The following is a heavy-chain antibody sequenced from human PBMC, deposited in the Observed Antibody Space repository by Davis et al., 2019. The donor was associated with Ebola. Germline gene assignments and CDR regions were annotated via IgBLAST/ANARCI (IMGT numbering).Heavy chain of an antibody. CDR1: GFTFSDYA. CDR3: AGGPSTGNPFSH. J-gene: IGHJ4*02. D-gene: IGHD4-23*01. CDR2: ISTGGVTT. V-gene: IGHV3-11*04. Sequence: GGSLRLSCAASGFTFSDYAMSWVRQSPGKGLEWLSYISTGGVTTYYAESVEGRFTISRDNAKNSLFLQMNSLGAEDTAVYYCAGGPSTGNPFSHWGQGTLVTVSS.